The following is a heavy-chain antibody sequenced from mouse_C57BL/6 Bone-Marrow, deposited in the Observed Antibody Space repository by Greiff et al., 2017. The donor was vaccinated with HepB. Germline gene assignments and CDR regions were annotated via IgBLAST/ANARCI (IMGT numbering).Heavy chain of an antibody. V-gene: IGHV1-18*01. CDR1: GYTFTDYN. D-gene: IGHD3-2*02. CDR3: ARGYSAGYLGAMDY. CDR2: INPNNGGT. J-gene: IGHJ4*01. Sequence: VQLQQSGPELVKPGASVKIPCKASGYTFTDYNMDWVKQSHGKSLEWIGDINPNNGGTIYNQKFKGKATLTVDKSSSTAYMELRSLTSEDTAVYYCARGYSAGYLGAMDYWGQGTSVTVSS.